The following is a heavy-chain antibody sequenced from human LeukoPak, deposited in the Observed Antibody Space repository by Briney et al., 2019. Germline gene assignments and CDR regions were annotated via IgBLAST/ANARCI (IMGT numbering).Heavy chain of an antibody. D-gene: IGHD6-13*01. Sequence: PGGSLRLSCAASGFTFSSYAMRWVRQAPGKGLEWVAVISYDGSNKYYADSVKGRFTISRDNSKSTLYLQMNSLRAEDAAVYYCARGPRMYSSSWYSSYYFDYWGQGTLVTVSS. CDR1: GFTFSSYA. CDR2: ISYDGSNK. J-gene: IGHJ4*02. V-gene: IGHV3-30-3*01. CDR3: ARGPRMYSSSWYSSYYFDY.